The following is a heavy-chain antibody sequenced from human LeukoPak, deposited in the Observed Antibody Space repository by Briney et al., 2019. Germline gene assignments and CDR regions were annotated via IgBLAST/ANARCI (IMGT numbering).Heavy chain of an antibody. Sequence: SETLSLTCAVSGGSISSSNWWSWVRPPPGKGLEWIGEIYHSGSTNYNPSLKSRVTISVRTSKNQFSLKLSSVTAADTALYYCARLWSTYCSGGSCPHQPNYWGQGTLVTVSS. D-gene: IGHD2-15*01. CDR2: IYHSGST. CDR1: GGSISSSNW. V-gene: IGHV4-4*02. J-gene: IGHJ4*02. CDR3: ARLWSTYCSGGSCPHQPNY.